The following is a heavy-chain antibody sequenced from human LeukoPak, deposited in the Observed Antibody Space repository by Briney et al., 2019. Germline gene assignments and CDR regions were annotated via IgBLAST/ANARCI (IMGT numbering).Heavy chain of an antibody. D-gene: IGHD2-2*02. J-gene: IGHJ6*02. CDR3: ARCKRAGYCSSTSCYMWESYYYGMDV. V-gene: IGHV4-34*01. Sequence: SETLSLTCAVYGGSFSGYYWSWIRQPPGKGLEWIGEINHSGSTNYNPSLKSRVTISVDTSKNQFSLKLSSVTAADTAVYYCARCKRAGYCSSTSCYMWESYYYGMDVWGQGTTVTVSS. CDR2: INHSGST. CDR1: GGSFSGYY.